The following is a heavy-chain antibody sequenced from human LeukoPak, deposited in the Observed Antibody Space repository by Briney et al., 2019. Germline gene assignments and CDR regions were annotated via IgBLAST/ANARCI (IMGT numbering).Heavy chain of an antibody. CDR1: GFTFSDYA. CDR3: ARDLSPYYDFWSGYWY. J-gene: IGHJ4*02. CDR2: VSDSGYRT. D-gene: IGHD3-3*01. Sequence: GGSLRLSCATSGFTFSDYALNWVRQAPGKGLEWVSGVSDSGYRTYYADSVKGRFTISRDNSKNTLYLQMNSLRAEDTAVYYCARDLSPYYDFWSGYWYWGQGTLVTVSS. V-gene: IGHV3-23*01.